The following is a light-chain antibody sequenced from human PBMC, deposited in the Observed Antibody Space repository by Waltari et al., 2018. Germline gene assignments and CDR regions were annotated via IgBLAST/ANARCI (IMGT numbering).Light chain of an antibody. V-gene: IGKV2-28*01. J-gene: IGKJ2*01. CDR1: QKVFHSNGNNY. CDR3: MQALQTPYT. CDR2: MGS. Sequence: IEMTQSPLSRPVTPGKPDSISCRSSQKVFHSNGNNYLAWYLQKPGQSPQLLIYMGSNRASGVPDRFSGSGSGTDFTLKISRVEAEDVGVYYCMQALQTPYTFGQGTKLEIK.